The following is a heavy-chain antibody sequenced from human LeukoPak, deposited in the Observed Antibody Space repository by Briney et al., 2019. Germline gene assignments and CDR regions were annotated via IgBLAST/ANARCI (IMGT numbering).Heavy chain of an antibody. CDR3: ARQSHPSARSWLLDY. CDR1: GGSLTNYY. CDR2: IYYSGST. D-gene: IGHD6-13*01. J-gene: IGHJ4*02. V-gene: IGHV4-59*08. Sequence: SETLSLTCTVSGGSLTNYYWSWIRQPPGKGLEWIGYIYYSGSTNYSPSLKSRVTMSVDTSKNQFSLRLTSVTAADTALYYCARQSHPSARSWLLDYWGQGTLVAVSS.